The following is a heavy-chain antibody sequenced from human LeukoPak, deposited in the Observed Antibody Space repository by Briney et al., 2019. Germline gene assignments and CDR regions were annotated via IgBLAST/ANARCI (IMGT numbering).Heavy chain of an antibody. Sequence: GGSLRLSCAASGFSFISYGMHWVRQAPGKGLEWVGVISDDGRRKDYADSVKGRFTISRDNSKDTLYLQMNSLRAEDTAVYYCAKRPSDCGDYVSYFDYWGQGTLVTVSS. D-gene: IGHD4-17*01. J-gene: IGHJ4*02. CDR1: GFSFISYG. CDR3: AKRPSDCGDYVSYFDY. V-gene: IGHV3-30*18. CDR2: ISDDGRRK.